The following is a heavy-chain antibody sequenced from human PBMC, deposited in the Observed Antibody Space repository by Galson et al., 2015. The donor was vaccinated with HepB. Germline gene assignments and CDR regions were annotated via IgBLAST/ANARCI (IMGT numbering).Heavy chain of an antibody. CDR3: AGGPELLYYYYYGMDV. V-gene: IGHV3-21*01. J-gene: IGHJ6*02. CDR2: ISGGRTYM. Sequence: LRLSCAASGFTFSSYTMNWVRQAPGKGLEWVSSISGGRTYMYYADSVKGRFTISRDNAKTSLYLQMNSLRAEDTAVYFCAGGPELLYYYYYGMDVWGQGTTVTVS. CDR1: GFTFSSYT. D-gene: IGHD1-26*01.